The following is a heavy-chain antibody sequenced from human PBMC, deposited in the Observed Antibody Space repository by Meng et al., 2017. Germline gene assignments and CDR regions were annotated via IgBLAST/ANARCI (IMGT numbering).Heavy chain of an antibody. D-gene: IGHD3-10*02. CDR1: GFTFSSYS. Sequence: GESLTISCAASGFTFSSYSMNWVRQAPGKGLEWVSSISSSSSYIYYADSVKGRFTISRDNAKNSLYLQMNSLRAEDTAVYYCARGGFVRVAGTTDYWGQGTLVTVSS. CDR3: ARGGFVRVAGTTDY. V-gene: IGHV3-21*01. CDR2: ISSSSSYI. J-gene: IGHJ4*02.